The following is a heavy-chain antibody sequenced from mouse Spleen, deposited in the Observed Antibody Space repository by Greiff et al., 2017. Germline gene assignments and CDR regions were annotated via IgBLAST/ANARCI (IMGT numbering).Heavy chain of an antibody. CDR3: ARLGYDYDEAY. D-gene: IGHD2-4*01. CDR2: ISSGGSYT. CDR1: GFTFSSYA. J-gene: IGHJ3*01. Sequence: DVKLVESGGGLVKPGGSLKLSCAASGFTFSSYAMSWVRQTPEKRLEWVATISSGGSYTYYPDSVKGRFTISRDNAKNTLYLQMSSLRSEDTAMYYCARLGYDYDEAYWGQGTLVTVSA. V-gene: IGHV5-9-1*01.